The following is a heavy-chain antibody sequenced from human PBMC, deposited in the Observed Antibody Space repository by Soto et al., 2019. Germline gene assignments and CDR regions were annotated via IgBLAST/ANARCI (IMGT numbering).Heavy chain of an antibody. CDR2: MNPNSGNT. D-gene: IGHD3-3*01. CDR1: GYTFTSYD. J-gene: IGHJ5*02. CDR3: ARNDFWSGYYLNEWFDP. Sequence: GASVKVSCKASGYTFTSYDINWVRQATGQGLEWMGWMNPNSGNTGYAQKFQGRVTMTRNTSISTAYMELSSLGSEDTAVYFCARNDFWSGYYLNEWFDPWGQGTLVTVSS. V-gene: IGHV1-8*01.